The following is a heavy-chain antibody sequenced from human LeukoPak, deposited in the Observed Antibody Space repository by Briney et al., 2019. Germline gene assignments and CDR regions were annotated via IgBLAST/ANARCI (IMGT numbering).Heavy chain of an antibody. D-gene: IGHD6-13*01. V-gene: IGHV3-23*01. CDR2: ITAIDGRT. CDR3: TKDRRGPAAGTWYFDS. CDR1: GFTFSSYA. J-gene: IGHJ4*02. Sequence: PGGSLRLSCAASGFTFSSYAMSWVRQAPGRGLEWVSSITAIDGRTYYADSVRSRFTISRDNSKNTVYLQLNSLRAGDTAIYYCTKDRRGPAAGTWYFDSWGQGTLVTASS.